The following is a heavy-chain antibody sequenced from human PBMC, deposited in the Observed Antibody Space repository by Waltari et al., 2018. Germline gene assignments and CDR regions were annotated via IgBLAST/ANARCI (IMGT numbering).Heavy chain of an antibody. Sequence: EVQLVESGGGLVQPGGSLRLPCAASGSALSNYWMSWVRQAPGKGLEWVANIMTDGREEYYVDSVRGRFTISRDNAKNSLYLQMNSLRPEDTAVYYCVRDQWFAFDIWGQGTMVTVSS. CDR3: VRDQWFAFDI. D-gene: IGHD3-22*01. CDR2: IMTDGREE. CDR1: GSALSNYW. V-gene: IGHV3-7*01. J-gene: IGHJ3*02.